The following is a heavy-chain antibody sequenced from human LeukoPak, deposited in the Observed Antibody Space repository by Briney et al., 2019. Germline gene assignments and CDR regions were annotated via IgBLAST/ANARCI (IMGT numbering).Heavy chain of an antibody. D-gene: IGHD3-9*01. CDR2: IYYTGSN. CDR1: GVSISDYY. CDR3: ARRTYYDTLTGYNYWYFDL. J-gene: IGHJ2*01. Sequence: PSETLSLTCTVSGVSISDYYWSWVRQPPGKGLEWIGYIYYTGSNDYNPSLKSRVTMSLDTSKNQFSLNLRSVTATDTAVYYCARRTYYDTLTGYNYWYFDLWGRGTLVTVSS. V-gene: IGHV4-59*01.